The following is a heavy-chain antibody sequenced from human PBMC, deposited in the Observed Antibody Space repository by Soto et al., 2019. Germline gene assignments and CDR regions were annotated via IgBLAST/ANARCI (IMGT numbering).Heavy chain of an antibody. D-gene: IGHD1-26*01. V-gene: IGHV4-28*03. CDR1: GYSISSSNW. CDR3: ARGGGSYYIAY. CDR2: IYYSGTT. Sequence: PSETLSLTCAVSGYSISSSNWWGWIRQPPGKGLEWIGYIYYSGTTYYNPSLKSRVTMSVDTSKNQFSLKLSSVTAADTAVYYCARGGGSYYIAYWGQGTLVTVSS. J-gene: IGHJ4*02.